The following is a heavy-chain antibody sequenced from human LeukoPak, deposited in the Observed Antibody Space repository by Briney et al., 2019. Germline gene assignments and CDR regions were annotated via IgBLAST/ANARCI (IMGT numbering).Heavy chain of an antibody. Sequence: GGSLRLSCAASGFTFSDYPMTWVRQAPGKGLEWVSTLSSAGGSTYYADSVKGRLTISGDNSRDILYLQIDSLGAEDTAVYYCARGYTSGRVDYWGQGTLVTVSS. CDR2: LSSAGGST. D-gene: IGHD6-25*01. CDR3: ARGYTSGRVDY. CDR1: GFTFSDYP. V-gene: IGHV3-23*01. J-gene: IGHJ4*02.